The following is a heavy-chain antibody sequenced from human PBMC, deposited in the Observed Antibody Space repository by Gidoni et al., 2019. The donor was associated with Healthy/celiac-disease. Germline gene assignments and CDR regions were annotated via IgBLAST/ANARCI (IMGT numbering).Heavy chain of an antibody. CDR3: ARVGYYDSSAEGFWDY. Sequence: QVQLVPSGAEVKKPGSSVKVSCKASVCTFSGYAISWVRQAPGQGPEWMGGIIPIFGTANYAQKFQGRVTITADESTSTAYMELSSLRSEDTAVYYCARVGYYDSSAEGFWDYWGQGTLVTVSS. V-gene: IGHV1-69*01. CDR1: VCTFSGYA. J-gene: IGHJ4*02. D-gene: IGHD3-22*01. CDR2: IIPIFGTA.